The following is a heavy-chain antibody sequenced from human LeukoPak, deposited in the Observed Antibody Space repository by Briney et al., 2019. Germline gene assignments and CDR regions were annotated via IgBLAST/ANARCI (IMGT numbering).Heavy chain of an antibody. CDR2: IWNDGSRK. J-gene: IGHJ4*02. CDR3: ARDAGMPVAGPDYCDY. D-gene: IGHD6-19*01. V-gene: IGHV3-33*01. CDR1: GFTFSSYG. Sequence: PGGSLRLSCAASGFTFSSYGMHWVRQAPGKGLEGVALIWNDGSRKYYADSVEGRFTLSRDNSKNTLYLQMSSLRAEDTGVYYCARDAGMPVAGPDYCDYWGQGTLVTVSS.